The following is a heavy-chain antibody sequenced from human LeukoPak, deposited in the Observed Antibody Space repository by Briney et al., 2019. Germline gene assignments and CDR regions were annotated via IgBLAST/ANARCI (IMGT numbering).Heavy chain of an antibody. D-gene: IGHD6-13*01. Sequence: SETLSLTCTVSDGSINTYSYYWSWLRQPPGKGLEYIGYIFPTGSTNYNPSLKSRVSISVDTSKNQFSLKVNSVTAADTAVYYCAGAAAGSPFQHWGQGTLVTVSS. CDR3: AGAAAGSPFQH. CDR1: DGSINTYSYY. J-gene: IGHJ1*01. CDR2: IFPTGST. V-gene: IGHV4-4*09.